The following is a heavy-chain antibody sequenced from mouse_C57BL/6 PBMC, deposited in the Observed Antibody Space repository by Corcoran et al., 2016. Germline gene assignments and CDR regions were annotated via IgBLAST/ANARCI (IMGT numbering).Heavy chain of an antibody. J-gene: IGHJ2*01. CDR1: GYTFTDYY. Sequence: EVQLQQSGPELVKPGASVKISCKASGYTFTDYYMNWVKQSHGKSLEWIGDINPNNGGTSYNQKFKGKATLTVDKSSSTAYMELLSLTSEDSAVYYCARRVYYGSYFDYWGQGTTLTVSS. V-gene: IGHV1-26*01. CDR2: INPNNGGT. D-gene: IGHD1-1*01. CDR3: ARRVYYGSYFDY.